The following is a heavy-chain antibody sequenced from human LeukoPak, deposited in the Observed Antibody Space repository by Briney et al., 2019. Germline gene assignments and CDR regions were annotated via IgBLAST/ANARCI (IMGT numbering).Heavy chain of an antibody. J-gene: IGHJ6*02. Sequence: GGSLRLSCAASGFTFSSYAMSWVRQAPGKGLEWVSAISGSGGSTYYADSVKGRFTISRDNSKNTLYLQMNSLRAEDTAVYYCASTTRYCSSTSCYSDYYCYGMDVWGQGTTVTVSS. D-gene: IGHD2-2*01. CDR3: ASTTRYCSSTSCYSDYYCYGMDV. V-gene: IGHV3-23*01. CDR1: GFTFSSYA. CDR2: ISGSGGST.